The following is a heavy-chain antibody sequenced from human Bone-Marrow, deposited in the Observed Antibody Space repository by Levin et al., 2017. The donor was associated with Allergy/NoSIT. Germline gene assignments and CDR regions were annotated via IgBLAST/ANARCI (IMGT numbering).Heavy chain of an antibody. J-gene: IGHJ4*02. Sequence: PAGGSLRLSCAASGFTFSKYAMSWARQAPGKGLEWVSAISGSGGGTYYADSVKGRFTISRDNSKHTLYLQMNSLRAEDTAVYYCALSSGWYRPTGAFDYWGQGTLVTVSS. CDR1: GFTFSKYA. CDR3: ALSSGWYRPTGAFDY. V-gene: IGHV3-23*01. CDR2: ISGSGGGT. D-gene: IGHD6-19*01.